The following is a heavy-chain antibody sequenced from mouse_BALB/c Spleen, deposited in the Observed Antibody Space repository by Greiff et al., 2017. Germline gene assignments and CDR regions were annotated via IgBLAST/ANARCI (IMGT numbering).Heavy chain of an antibody. V-gene: IGHV5-4*02. CDR2: ISDGGSYT. J-gene: IGHJ4*01. D-gene: IGHD2-14*01. CDR3: ARDPNYRKPYYAMDY. Sequence: DVKLVESGGGLVKPGGSLKLSCAASGFTFSDYYMYWVRQTPEKRLEWVATISDGGSYTYYPDSVKGRFTISRDNAKNNLYLQMSSLKSEDTAMYYCARDPNYRKPYYAMDYWGQGTSVTVSS. CDR1: GFTFSDYY.